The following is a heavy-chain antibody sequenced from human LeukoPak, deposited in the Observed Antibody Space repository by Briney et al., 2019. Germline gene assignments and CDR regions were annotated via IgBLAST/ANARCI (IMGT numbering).Heavy chain of an antibody. D-gene: IGHD6-13*01. Sequence: GGSLRLSCAASGFTFSNYALHWVRQAPGKGLEWVAVISYDGSNKFYADSVRGRFTISRDNSKNTLYLQMNSLRAEDTALYYCAKAPSATPMGWFDPWGQGTLVTVPS. V-gene: IGHV3-30*14. CDR1: GFTFSNYA. J-gene: IGHJ5*02. CDR3: AKAPSATPMGWFDP. CDR2: ISYDGSNK.